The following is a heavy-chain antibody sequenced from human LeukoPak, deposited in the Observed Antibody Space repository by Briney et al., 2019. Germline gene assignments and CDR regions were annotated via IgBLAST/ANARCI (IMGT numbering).Heavy chain of an antibody. Sequence: GGPLSLSCAASGFTFSNAWMNGLRQAPRKGREGVGRMRRLKEQGTTEYAAPVQGRVTISRDDSKNTLYLQINRLKPERTGVYYCTTRELRYYGSGTYPVAFDIWGQGTMVTVSS. D-gene: IGHD3-10*01. CDR1: GFTFSNAW. CDR3: TTRELRYYGSGTYPVAFDI. J-gene: IGHJ3*02. V-gene: IGHV3-15*01. CDR2: MRRLKEQGTT.